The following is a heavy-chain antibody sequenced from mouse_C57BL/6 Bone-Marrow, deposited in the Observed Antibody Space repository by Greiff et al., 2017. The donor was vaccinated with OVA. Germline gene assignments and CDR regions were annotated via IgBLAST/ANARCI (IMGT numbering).Heavy chain of an antibody. CDR2: IWGVGST. J-gene: IGHJ2*01. V-gene: IGHV2-6*01. CDR1: GFSLTSYG. Sequence: VQLQQSGPGLVAPSQSLSITCTVSGFSLTSYGVDWVRQSPGKGLEWLGEIWGVGSTNYNSALKSRLSISKDNSKSQVFLKMNSLQTDDTAMYYCASEDGSDYWGQGTTLTVSS. D-gene: IGHD1-1*01. CDR3: ASEDGSDY.